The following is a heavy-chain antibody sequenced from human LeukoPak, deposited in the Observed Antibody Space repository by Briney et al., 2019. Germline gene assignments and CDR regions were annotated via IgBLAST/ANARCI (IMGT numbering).Heavy chain of an antibody. V-gene: IGHV4-30-4*01. J-gene: IGHJ4*02. CDR1: GGSISSGDYY. D-gene: IGHD5-18*01. Sequence: SETLSLTCTVSGGSISSGDYYWSWIRQPPGKGLEWIGYIYYSGSTYYNPSLKSRVTISVDTSKNQFSLKLSSVTAADTAVYYCARELVYSYGFDYWGQGTLVTVSS. CDR2: IYYSGST. CDR3: ARELVYSYGFDY.